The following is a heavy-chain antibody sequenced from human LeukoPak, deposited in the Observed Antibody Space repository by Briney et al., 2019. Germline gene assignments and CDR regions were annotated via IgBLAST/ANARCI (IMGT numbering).Heavy chain of an antibody. V-gene: IGHV1-18*01. Sequence: GASVKVSCEASGYTFTSYGISWVRQAPGQGLEWMGWISAYNGNTNYAQKLQGRVTMTTDTSTSTAYMELRSLRSDDTAVYYCARDDIVVVPAARPNWFDPWGQGTLVTVSS. CDR2: ISAYNGNT. CDR1: GYTFTSYG. D-gene: IGHD2-2*01. CDR3: ARDDIVVVPAARPNWFDP. J-gene: IGHJ5*02.